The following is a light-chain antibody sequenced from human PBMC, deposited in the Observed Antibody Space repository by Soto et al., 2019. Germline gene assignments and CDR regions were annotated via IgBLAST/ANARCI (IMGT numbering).Light chain of an antibody. CDR1: QSISDT. Sequence: EIRMTQSPATLSVSPGGRATLSCRASQSISDTLAWYQQKPGQAPRLRIHGASTRATGFPARFSGSGSGTDFTLTISSLQSEDFAIYYCQQYNNWPWTFGQGTNVDI. J-gene: IGKJ1*01. CDR2: GAS. V-gene: IGKV3-15*01. CDR3: QQYNNWPWT.